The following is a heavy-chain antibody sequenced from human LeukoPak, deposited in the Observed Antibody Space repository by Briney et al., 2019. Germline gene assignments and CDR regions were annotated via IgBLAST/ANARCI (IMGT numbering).Heavy chain of an antibody. J-gene: IGHJ4*02. CDR2: IKYDGTNK. V-gene: IGHV3-30*02. CDR3: ARDPGDYDFWSGYEPYYFDY. D-gene: IGHD3-3*01. Sequence: GGSLRLSCAASGFTFSNYGMHWARQAPGKGLEWLAFIKYDGTNKYYADSVKGRFTISRDNSKKILYLQMNSLRAEDTAVYYCARDPGDYDFWSGYEPYYFDYWGQGTLVTVSS. CDR1: GFTFSNYG.